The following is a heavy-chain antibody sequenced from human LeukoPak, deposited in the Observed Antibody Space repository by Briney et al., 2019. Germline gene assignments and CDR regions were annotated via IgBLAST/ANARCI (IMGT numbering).Heavy chain of an antibody. D-gene: IGHD6-19*01. CDR1: GYSFTTYW. CDR2: IFPADSDT. V-gene: IGHV5-51*01. J-gene: IGHJ4*02. CDR3: ARQYSSGWYFFDN. Sequence: GESLKVSCKGSGYSFTTYWIAWVRQMPGKGLEWMGIIFPADSDTRYSPSFQGQVTMSADKSISTAYLQWSSLKASDTAMYYCARQYSSGWYFFDNWGQGTLVTASS.